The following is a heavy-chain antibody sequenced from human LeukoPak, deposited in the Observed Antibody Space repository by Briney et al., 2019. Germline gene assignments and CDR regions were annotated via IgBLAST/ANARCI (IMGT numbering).Heavy chain of an antibody. CDR1: GGSFRSSRPY. J-gene: IGHJ5*02. CDR3: ATHDEGSYFET. D-gene: IGHD3-10*01. Sequence: SDTLSLTCTVSGGSFRSSRPYWGWIRQSPGKGLEWIVSVYYVGNAYYRPSLLSRATISIDTSKTHISLRLTSVTATDTGIYYCATHDEGSYFETWGQGALVTVSS. CDR2: VYYVGNA. V-gene: IGHV4-39*02.